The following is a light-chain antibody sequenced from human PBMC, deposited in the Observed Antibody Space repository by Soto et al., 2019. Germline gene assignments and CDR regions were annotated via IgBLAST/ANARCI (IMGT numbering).Light chain of an antibody. J-gene: IGLJ1*01. V-gene: IGLV1-36*01. CDR1: SSNIGNNA. CDR3: AAWDDSLNGYV. Sequence: QSVLTQPPSVSEAPRQRVTISCSGSSSNIGNNAENWYQQLPGKAPKLLIYYDDLLPSGVSDRFSGSKSGTSASLAISGLQSEDEADYYCAAWDDSLNGYVFGTGTKLTVL. CDR2: YDD.